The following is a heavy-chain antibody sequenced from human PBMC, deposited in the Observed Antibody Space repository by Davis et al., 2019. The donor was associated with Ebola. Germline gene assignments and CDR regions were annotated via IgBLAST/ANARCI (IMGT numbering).Heavy chain of an antibody. J-gene: IGHJ6*02. V-gene: IGHV3-11*06. CDR3: AREGYYFYGMDV. CDR2: ISGSSTYT. CDR1: GFTLSDHY. Sequence: GGSLRLSCAASGFTLSDHYMSWVRQAPGKGLEWVSYISGSSTYTNYADSVKGRFTISSDNAENLVYLQMNGLSAEDTAVYFCAREGYYFYGMDVWGQGTTVTVSS.